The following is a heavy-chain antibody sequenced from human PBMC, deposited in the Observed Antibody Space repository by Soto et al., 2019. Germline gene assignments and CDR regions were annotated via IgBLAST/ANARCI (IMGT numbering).Heavy chain of an antibody. CDR3: ARVGAEWLESRYYYGMDV. J-gene: IGHJ6*02. D-gene: IGHD5-12*01. V-gene: IGHV4-4*02. CDR1: GGSISSSNW. Sequence: SETLSLTYGVSGGSISSSNWWSWVRQPPGKGLEWIGEIYHSGSTDYNPSLKSRVTISVDTSKNQFSLKLSSVTAADTAVYYCARVGAEWLESRYYYGMDVCGQGTTVT. CDR2: IYHSGST.